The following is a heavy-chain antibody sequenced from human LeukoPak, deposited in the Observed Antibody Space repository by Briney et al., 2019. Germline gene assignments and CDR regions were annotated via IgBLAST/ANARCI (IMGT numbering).Heavy chain of an antibody. CDR1: GFTFDDYA. J-gene: IGHJ4*02. V-gene: IGHV3-23*01. CDR3: AKDFLYNVVDY. CDR2: ISGSGSSS. Sequence: GRSLRLSCAASGFTFDDYAMHWVRQAPGKGLEWVSSISGSGSSSYYADSVKGRFTVSRDNSKNTLHLQMNSLRAEDTAVYYCAKDFLYNVVDYWGQGTLVAVSS. D-gene: IGHD3-10*01.